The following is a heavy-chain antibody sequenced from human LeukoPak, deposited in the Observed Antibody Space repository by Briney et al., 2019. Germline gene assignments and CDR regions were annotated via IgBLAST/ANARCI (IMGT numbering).Heavy chain of an antibody. V-gene: IGHV3-23*01. CDR1: GFTFSSYA. J-gene: IGHJ4*02. Sequence: GGSLGLSCAASGFTFSSYAMSWVRQAPGKGLEWVSAISGSGGSTYYADSVKGRFTISRDNSKNTLYLQMNSLRAEDTAVYYCAKVCYGSGSYYPFDYWGQGTLVTVSS. D-gene: IGHD3-10*01. CDR2: ISGSGGST. CDR3: AKVCYGSGSYYPFDY.